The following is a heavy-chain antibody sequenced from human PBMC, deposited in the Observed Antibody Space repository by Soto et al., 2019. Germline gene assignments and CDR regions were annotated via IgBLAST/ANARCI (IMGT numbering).Heavy chain of an antibody. J-gene: IGHJ4*02. CDR3: TTPGGSYYNWFDY. V-gene: IGHV3-15*01. D-gene: IGHD3-10*01. CDR1: GFTFSNAW. Sequence: EVQLVESGGGLVKPGGSLRLSCAASGFTFSNAWMSWVRQAPGKGLEWVGRIKSKTDGGTTDYAAPVKGRFTISRDDSKNTLYLQMNSLKTEDTAVYYCTTPGGSYYNWFDYWGQGTLVTVSS. CDR2: IKSKTDGGTT.